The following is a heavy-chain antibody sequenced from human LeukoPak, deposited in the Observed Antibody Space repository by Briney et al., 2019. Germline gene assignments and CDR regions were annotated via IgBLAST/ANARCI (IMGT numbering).Heavy chain of an antibody. CDR3: ARGRSRSRSSGWYFVSVYFQH. CDR1: GGSVSSDNYY. D-gene: IGHD6-19*01. Sequence: PSETLSLTCTVSGGSVSSDNYYWTWTRQPPGKGLQWIGYISYSGSTNYNPSLKSRVTISVDTSKNQFSLKLSSVTAADTAVYYCARGRSRSRSSGWYFVSVYFQHWGQGTLVTVSS. CDR2: ISYSGST. J-gene: IGHJ1*01. V-gene: IGHV4-61*01.